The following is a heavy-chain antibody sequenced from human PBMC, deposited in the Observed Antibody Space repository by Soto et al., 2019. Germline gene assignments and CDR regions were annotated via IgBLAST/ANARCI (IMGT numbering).Heavy chain of an antibody. J-gene: IGHJ4*02. D-gene: IGHD3-3*01. CDR2: ISSSSSYI. V-gene: IGHV3-21*01. CDR3: AREMGDYDFWSGPIDY. Sequence: GGSLRLSCAASGFTFISYSMNWVRQAPGKGLEWVSSISSSSSYIYYADSVKGRFNISRDNAKNSLYMQMNSLRAEDTAVDYCAREMGDYDFWSGPIDYWGQGTLVTVSS. CDR1: GFTFISYS.